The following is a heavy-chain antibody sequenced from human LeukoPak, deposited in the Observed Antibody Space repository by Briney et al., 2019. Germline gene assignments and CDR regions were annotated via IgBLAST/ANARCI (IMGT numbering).Heavy chain of an antibody. CDR2: IWYDGSNK. V-gene: IGHV3-33*01. Sequence: GGSLRLSCAASGFTFSSYGMHWVRQAPGKGLEWVAVIWYDGSNKYYADSVKGRFTISRDNSKNTLYLQMNSLRAEGTAVYYCARGIAAGGSVFGYYYYGMDVWGQGTTVTVSS. CDR3: ARGIAAGGSVFGYYYYGMDV. CDR1: GFTFSSYG. J-gene: IGHJ6*02. D-gene: IGHD6-13*01.